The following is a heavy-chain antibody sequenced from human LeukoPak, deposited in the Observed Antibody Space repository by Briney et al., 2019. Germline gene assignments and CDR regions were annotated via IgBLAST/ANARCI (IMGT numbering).Heavy chain of an antibody. V-gene: IGHV1-69*05. CDR1: GGTFRTYS. J-gene: IGHJ6*03. CDR2: IIPIFGTP. Sequence: SVKVSCTASGGTFRTYSVTWVRQAPGQGLEWMGGIIPIFGTPNYAQKFQGRVKVTTDDATGTAYMELSSLMSEDTAIYYCAGVDRYHFYLDVWGKGTPVTVSS. CDR3: AGVDRYHFYLDV.